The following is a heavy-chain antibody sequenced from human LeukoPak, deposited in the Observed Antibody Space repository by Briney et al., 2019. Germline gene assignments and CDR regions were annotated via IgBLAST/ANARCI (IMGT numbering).Heavy chain of an antibody. D-gene: IGHD5-24*01. CDR1: GGTFSSYA. J-gene: IGHJ6*02. Sequence: ASVKVSCKASGGTFSSYAISWVRQAPGQGLEWMGRIIPILGIANYAQKFQGRVTITADKSTSTAYMELSSLRSEDTAVYYCARAEGYNEKGDDYYGMDVWGQGTTVTVSS. CDR2: IIPILGIA. CDR3: ARAEGYNEKGDDYYGMDV. V-gene: IGHV1-69*04.